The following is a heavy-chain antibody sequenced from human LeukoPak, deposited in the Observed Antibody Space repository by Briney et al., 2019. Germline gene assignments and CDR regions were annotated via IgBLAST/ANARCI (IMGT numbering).Heavy chain of an antibody. D-gene: IGHD2-15*01. Sequence: SVKVSCKASGGTFSSYAISWVRQAPGQGLEWMGGIIPIFGTANYAQKFQGRVTITADESTSTAYMELSSLRSEDTAVYYCARGGGEVGYCSGGSCRTFDYWGQGTLVTVSS. CDR2: IIPIFGTA. CDR3: ARGGGEVGYCSGGSCRTFDY. J-gene: IGHJ4*02. CDR1: GGTFSSYA. V-gene: IGHV1-69*13.